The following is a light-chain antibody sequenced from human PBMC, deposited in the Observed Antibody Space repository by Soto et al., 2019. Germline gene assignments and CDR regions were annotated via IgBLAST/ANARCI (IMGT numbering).Light chain of an antibody. Sequence: DIQMTQSPSSLSASEGDRVTITCQSSHDVSRNLNWFQQKPGEAPQLLIYDASNLERGVPSMFSGSGYGTDFTLTISSLQPEDVATYYCQQYNSMLSFGGGTEVEIK. J-gene: IGKJ4*01. V-gene: IGKV1-33*01. CDR3: QQYNSMLS. CDR1: HDVSRN. CDR2: DAS.